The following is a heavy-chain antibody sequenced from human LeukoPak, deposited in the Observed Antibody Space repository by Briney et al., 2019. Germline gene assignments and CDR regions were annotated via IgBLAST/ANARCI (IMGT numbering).Heavy chain of an antibody. CDR1: GFNFNSYN. CDR2: ISSSGSTI. J-gene: IGHJ6*04. Sequence: GSLRLSCAASGFNFNSYNMNWVRQAPGKGLEWVSYISSSGSTIYYADSVKGRFTISRDNAKNSLYLQMNSLRAEDTAVYYCAELGITMIGGVWGKGTTVTISS. CDR3: AELGITMIGGV. D-gene: IGHD3-10*02. V-gene: IGHV3-48*04.